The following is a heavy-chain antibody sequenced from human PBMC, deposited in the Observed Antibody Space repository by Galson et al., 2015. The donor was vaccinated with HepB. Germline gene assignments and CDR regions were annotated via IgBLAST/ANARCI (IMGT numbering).Heavy chain of an antibody. J-gene: IGHJ4*02. CDR2: ISAYNGNT. Sequence: SVKVSCKASGYTFTSYGISWVRQAPGQGLEWMGWISAYNGNTNYAQKLQGRVTMTTDTSTSTAYMELRSLRSDDTAVYYCARDLPSGSYYPTTSFDYWGQGTLVTVSS. CDR1: GYTFTSYG. V-gene: IGHV1-18*04. CDR3: ARDLPSGSYYPTTSFDY. D-gene: IGHD1-26*01.